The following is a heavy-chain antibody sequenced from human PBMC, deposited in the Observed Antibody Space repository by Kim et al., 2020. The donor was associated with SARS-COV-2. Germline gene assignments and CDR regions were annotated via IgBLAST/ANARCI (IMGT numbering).Heavy chain of an antibody. D-gene: IGHD3-10*01. CDR1: GFTFSSYG. Sequence: GGSLRLSCAASGFTFSSYGMNWVRQAPGKGLEWVAVIWYDGSNKYYADSVKGRFTISRDNSKNTLYLQMNSLRAEDTAVYYCARSPVLLWFGEVLKREYYFDYWGQGTLVTVSS. V-gene: IGHV3-33*01. CDR3: ARSPVLLWFGEVLKREYYFDY. CDR2: IWYDGSNK. J-gene: IGHJ4*02.